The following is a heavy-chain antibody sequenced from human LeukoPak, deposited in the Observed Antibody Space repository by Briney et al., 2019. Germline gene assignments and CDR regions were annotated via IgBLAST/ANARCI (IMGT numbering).Heavy chain of an antibody. CDR3: AKDLDYYGSGSIPDF. V-gene: IGHV3-23*01. J-gene: IGHJ4*02. CDR1: GFTFSKFA. Sequence: GGSLRLSCVGSGFTFSKFAMSWVRQAPGKGLEWVSVISGSCGTTYYAGSVKGRFTISRDTSKNTVYLQMNSLRADDTAVYYCAKDLDYYGSGSIPDFWGQGTLVAVSS. CDR2: ISGSCGTT. D-gene: IGHD3-10*01.